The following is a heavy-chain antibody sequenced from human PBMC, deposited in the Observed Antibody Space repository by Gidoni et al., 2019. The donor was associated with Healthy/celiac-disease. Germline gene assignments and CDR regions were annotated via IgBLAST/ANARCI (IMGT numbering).Heavy chain of an antibody. D-gene: IGHD2-21*02. Sequence: QVQLVQSGAEVKKPGASVKVSCKASGYTFTSYAMHWVRQAPGQRLEWMGWINAGNGNTKYSQKFQGRVTITRDTSASTAYMELSSLRSEDTAVYYCAMLRSILDKGFGVVTWGQGTLVTVSS. CDR2: INAGNGNT. J-gene: IGHJ4*02. CDR1: GYTFTSYA. V-gene: IGHV1-3*01. CDR3: AMLRSILDKGFGVVT.